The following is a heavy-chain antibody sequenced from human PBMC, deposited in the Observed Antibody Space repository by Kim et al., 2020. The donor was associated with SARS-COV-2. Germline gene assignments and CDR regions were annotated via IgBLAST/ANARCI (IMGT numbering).Heavy chain of an antibody. Sequence: SVKVSCKASGGTFSSYAISWVRQAPGQGLEWMGRIIPILGIANYAQKFQGRVTITADKSMSTAYMELSSLRSEDTAVYYCARDNIPRQLVPIYNWFDPWGQGTLVTVSS. V-gene: IGHV1-69*04. J-gene: IGHJ5*02. CDR1: GGTFSSYA. D-gene: IGHD6-6*01. CDR2: IIPILGIA. CDR3: ARDNIPRQLVPIYNWFDP.